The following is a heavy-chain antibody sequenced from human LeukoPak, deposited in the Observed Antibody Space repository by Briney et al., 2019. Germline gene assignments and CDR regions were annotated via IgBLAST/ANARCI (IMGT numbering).Heavy chain of an antibody. Sequence: VASVKVSCKASGYTFTGYYMHWVRQAPGQGLEWMGWINPNSGGTNYAQKFQGRVTMTRDTSISTAYMELSRLRSDDTAVYYCASPIQLWSDDAFDIWGQGTMVTVSS. CDR1: GYTFTGYY. J-gene: IGHJ3*02. CDR2: INPNSGGT. V-gene: IGHV1-2*02. CDR3: ASPIQLWSDDAFDI. D-gene: IGHD5-18*01.